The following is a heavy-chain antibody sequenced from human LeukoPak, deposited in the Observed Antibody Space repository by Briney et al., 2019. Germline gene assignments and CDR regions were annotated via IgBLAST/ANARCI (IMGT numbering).Heavy chain of an antibody. D-gene: IGHD3-22*01. CDR1: GCSFSTYS. CDR3: AKGVYDRSGTFDY. J-gene: IGHJ4*02. Sequence: GAPLRLSCTASGCSFSTYSMSWGRQPPRNGLELVSASSVSGGNSYYADSVKERFTMFRENSRNTLYLQMNSLSTEATTVYYCAKGVYDRSGTFDYWGQGSLLAVSP. CDR2: SSVSGGNS. V-gene: IGHV3-23*01.